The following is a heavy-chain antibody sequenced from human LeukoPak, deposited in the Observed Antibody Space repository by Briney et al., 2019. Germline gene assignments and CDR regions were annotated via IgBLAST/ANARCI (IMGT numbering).Heavy chain of an antibody. CDR1: GGSISSYY. Sequence: SETLSLTCTVSGGSISSYYWSWIWQPAGRGLEWIGRIYTSGSTNYNPSLKSRVTMSVDTSKNQFSLKLSSVTAADTAVYYCARESRPGRPYGAFDPWGQGTLVTVSS. CDR3: ARESRPGRPYGAFDP. CDR2: IYTSGST. J-gene: IGHJ5*02. V-gene: IGHV4-4*07. D-gene: IGHD3-10*01.